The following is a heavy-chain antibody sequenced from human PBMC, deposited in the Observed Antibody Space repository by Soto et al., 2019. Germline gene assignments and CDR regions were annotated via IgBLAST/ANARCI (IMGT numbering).Heavy chain of an antibody. CDR2: IKSKTDGGTT. J-gene: IGHJ6*02. CDR1: GFTFINAW. D-gene: IGHD2-2*01. CDR3: TTRDIVVVPAAAYYYYGVDV. V-gene: IGHV3-15*01. Sequence: PGGSLRLSCAASGFTFINAWMSWVRQAPGKGLEWAGRIKSKTDGGTTDYAAPVKGRFTISRDDSKNTLYMQMNSLKTEDTAVYYCTTRDIVVVPAAAYYYYGVDVWGQGTTVTVSS.